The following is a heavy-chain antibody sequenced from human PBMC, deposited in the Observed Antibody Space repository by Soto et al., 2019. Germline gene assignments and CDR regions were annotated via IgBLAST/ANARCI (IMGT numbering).Heavy chain of an antibody. CDR2: ISWNSGSI. Sequence: EVQLVESGGGVVQPGRSLRLSCAASGFTFDDYAMHWVRQAPGKGLEWVSGISWNSGSIGYADSVKGRFTISRDNAKNSLYLQMNSLRAEDTALYYCAKNLLGYCSGGSCYGMDVWGQGTTVTVSS. CDR3: AKNLLGYCSGGSCYGMDV. CDR1: GFTFDDYA. V-gene: IGHV3-9*01. J-gene: IGHJ6*02. D-gene: IGHD2-15*01.